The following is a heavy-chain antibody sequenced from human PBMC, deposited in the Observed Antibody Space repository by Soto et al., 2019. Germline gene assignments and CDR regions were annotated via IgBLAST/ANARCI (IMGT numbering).Heavy chain of an antibody. CDR3: ARGFWVSTSCYRGWFDP. CDR2: IYLSGTT. J-gene: IGHJ5*02. D-gene: IGHD2-2*02. CDR1: GGSISSYY. V-gene: IGHV4-59*01. Sequence: QVQLQESGPGLVKPSETLSLTCTVSGGSISSYYWSWIRQPPGKGLAWIGYIYLSGTTNYNPSLKRRVTISVDTSKNQLSLNLTSVTAADTAVYYCARGFWVSTSCYRGWFDPWGQGTLVTVSS.